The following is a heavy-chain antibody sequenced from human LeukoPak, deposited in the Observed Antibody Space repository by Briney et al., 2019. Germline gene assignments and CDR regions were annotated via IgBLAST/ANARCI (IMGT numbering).Heavy chain of an antibody. J-gene: IGHJ4*02. CDR1: GFIFSSYS. CDR3: ARENPPFDY. CDR2: ISSSSSHI. Sequence: PGGSLRLSCAASGFIFSSYSINWVRQAPGKGLEWVASISSSSSHIYYADSVKGRFTISRDNAKNSLYLQMNSLRAEDTAVYYCARENPPFDYWGQGTLVTVSS. V-gene: IGHV3-21*01.